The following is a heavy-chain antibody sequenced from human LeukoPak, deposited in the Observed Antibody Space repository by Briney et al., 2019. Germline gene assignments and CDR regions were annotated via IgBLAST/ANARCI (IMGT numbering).Heavy chain of an antibody. V-gene: IGHV3-30*03. Sequence: QPGGSLRLSCVASGFTFSSYWMTWVRQAPGKGLEWVAVISFDGSNKYYADSVKGRFTISRDNSKNTLYLEMNSLRAEDTAVYYCARVGASTVTTSPRRWFDPWGQGTLVTVSS. CDR2: ISFDGSNK. CDR3: ARVGASTVTTSPRRWFDP. D-gene: IGHD4-17*01. CDR1: GFTFSSYW. J-gene: IGHJ5*02.